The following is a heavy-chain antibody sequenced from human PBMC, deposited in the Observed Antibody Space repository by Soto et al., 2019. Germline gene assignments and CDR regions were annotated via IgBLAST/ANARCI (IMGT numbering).Heavy chain of an antibody. CDR3: ASLSGSYYCY. J-gene: IGHJ4*02. V-gene: IGHV1-46*01. CDR1: GYTFTSYY. CDR2: INPRGGST. Sequence: QVQLVQSGAEVKKPGASVKVSCKAYGYTFTSYYMHWVRQAPGQGLEWMGIINPRGGSTSYAQKFQGRVTIPRDTSTSTFYMELSSLRAEDTAVYYCASLSGSYYCYWGQGTLVTVSS. D-gene: IGHD1-26*01.